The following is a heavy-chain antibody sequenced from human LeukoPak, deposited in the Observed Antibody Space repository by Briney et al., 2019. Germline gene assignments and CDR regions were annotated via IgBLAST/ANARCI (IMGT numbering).Heavy chain of an antibody. D-gene: IGHD3-10*01. J-gene: IGHJ6*02. CDR3: ARAPEVRGVIWYYYYGMDV. CDR1: GYTFTSYD. Sequence: ASVKVSCKASGYTFTSYDINWVRQATGQGLEWMGWMNPNSGNTGYAQKFQGRVTMTRNTSISTAYMELSSLRSEDTAVYYCARAPEVRGVIWYYYYGMDVWGQGTTVTVSS. CDR2: MNPNSGNT. V-gene: IGHV1-8*01.